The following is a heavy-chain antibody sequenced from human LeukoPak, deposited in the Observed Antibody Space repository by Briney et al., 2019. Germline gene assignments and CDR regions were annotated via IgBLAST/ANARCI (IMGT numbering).Heavy chain of an antibody. Sequence: ASVKVSCKASGYTFTSYGISWVRQAPGQGLEWMGWISAYNGNTNYAQKLQGRVTMTTDTSTSTAYMELRSLGSDDTAVYYCARDDYYDSSGYTAFDIWGQGTMVTVSS. V-gene: IGHV1-18*01. CDR2: ISAYNGNT. D-gene: IGHD3-22*01. J-gene: IGHJ3*02. CDR3: ARDDYYDSSGYTAFDI. CDR1: GYTFTSYG.